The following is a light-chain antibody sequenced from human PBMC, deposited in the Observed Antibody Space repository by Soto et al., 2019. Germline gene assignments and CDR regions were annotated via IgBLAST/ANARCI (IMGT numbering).Light chain of an antibody. CDR1: QSVSSY. CDR3: QQYGSSGR. V-gene: IGKV3-20*01. Sequence: EIVLTQSPATLSLSPGERATLSCRASQSVSSYLAWYQQKGGQAPRLLIYGASNRATGIPDRFSGSGSGTDFTLTISRLEPEDFAVYYCQQYGSSGRFGQGGKVDIK. CDR2: GAS. J-gene: IGKJ1*01.